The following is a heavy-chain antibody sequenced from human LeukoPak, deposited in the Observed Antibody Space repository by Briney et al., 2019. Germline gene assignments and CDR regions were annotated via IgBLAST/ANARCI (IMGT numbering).Heavy chain of an antibody. CDR2: IYYSGST. CDR1: GGSISSSSYY. D-gene: IGHD3-9*01. Sequence: SETLSLTCTVSGGSISSSSYYWGWIRQPPGKGLEWIGSIYYSGSTYYNPSLKSRVTISVDTSKNQFSLKLSSVTAADTAVYYCARAYDILTGYPAGWFDPWGQGTLVTVSS. CDR3: ARAYDILTGYPAGWFDP. V-gene: IGHV4-39*07. J-gene: IGHJ5*02.